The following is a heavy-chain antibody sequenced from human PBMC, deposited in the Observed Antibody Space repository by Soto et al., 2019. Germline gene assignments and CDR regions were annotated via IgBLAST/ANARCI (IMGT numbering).Heavy chain of an antibody. D-gene: IGHD2-21*02. CDR2: INAYNGDT. CDR1: GYTFTSYG. V-gene: IGHV1-18*01. J-gene: IGHJ6*02. Sequence: QVQLVQSGAEVKKPGASVKVSCKASGYTFTSYGISWVRQAPGQGLEWMGWINAYNGDTNYAQKFQGRVPMTTDTSTSTAYMELRSLRSDDTDVYYGARDEYGGDSGWYAMDVWGQGTTVTVSS. CDR3: ARDEYGGDSGWYAMDV.